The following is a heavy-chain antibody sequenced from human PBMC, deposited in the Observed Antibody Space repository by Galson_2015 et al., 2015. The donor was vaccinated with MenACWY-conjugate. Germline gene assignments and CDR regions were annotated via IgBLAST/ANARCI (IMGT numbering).Heavy chain of an antibody. Sequence: SLRLSCAASGSTFSSYWMHWVRHAPGKGLVWVSRINSDGSSTSYADSVKGRFTISRDNAKNTLYLQMNSLRAEDTAVYYCAQYCSSTSCYAGKGAWGQGTLVTVSS. CDR2: INSDGSST. V-gene: IGHV3-74*01. D-gene: IGHD2-2*01. J-gene: IGHJ5*02. CDR3: AQYCSSTSCYAGKGA. CDR1: GSTFSSYW.